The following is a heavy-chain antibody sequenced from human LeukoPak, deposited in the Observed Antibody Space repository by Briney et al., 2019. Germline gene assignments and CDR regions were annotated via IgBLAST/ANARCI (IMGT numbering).Heavy chain of an antibody. D-gene: IGHD4/OR15-4a*01. CDR3: ARAQDPYGGPYYFDY. J-gene: IGHJ4*02. V-gene: IGHV1-69*13. CDR1: GGTFSSYA. Sequence: SVKVSCKASGGTFSSYAISWVRQAPGQGLEWMGGIIPIFGTANHAQKFQGRVTITADESTSTAYMELSSLRSEDTAMYYCARAQDPYGGPYYFDYWGQGTLVTVSS. CDR2: IIPIFGTA.